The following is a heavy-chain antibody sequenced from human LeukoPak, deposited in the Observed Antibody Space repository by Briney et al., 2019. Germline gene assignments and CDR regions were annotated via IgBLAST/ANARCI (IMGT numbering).Heavy chain of an antibody. CDR2: IYNTGGT. D-gene: IGHD3-10*01. Sequence: SETLSLTCAVSGASFSSSTWWTWVRQPPGKGLEWIGEIYNTGGTKYNPSLESRVSISKDDSNHFSLRLTSVTAADTAVYYCASTPGSWFDPWGQGTLVTVSS. J-gene: IGHJ5*02. CDR1: GASFSSSTW. CDR3: ASTPGSWFDP. V-gene: IGHV4-4*02.